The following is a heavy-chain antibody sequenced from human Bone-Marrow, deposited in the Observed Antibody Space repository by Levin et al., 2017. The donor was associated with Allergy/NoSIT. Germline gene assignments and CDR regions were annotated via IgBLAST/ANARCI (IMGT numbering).Heavy chain of an antibody. CDR2: ISSSGSDM. V-gene: IGHV3-21*04. Sequence: SCTVSGFTFSIYSINWVRQAPGKGLEWVSSISSSGSDMYYVDSVRGRFTISRDTSKTTLYLQMNSLRAEDTAIYYCAKEAQSIRAHYVHWGQGTLVTVSS. CDR3: AKEAQSIRAHYVH. D-gene: IGHD2-2*02. J-gene: IGHJ4*02. CDR1: GFTFSIYS.